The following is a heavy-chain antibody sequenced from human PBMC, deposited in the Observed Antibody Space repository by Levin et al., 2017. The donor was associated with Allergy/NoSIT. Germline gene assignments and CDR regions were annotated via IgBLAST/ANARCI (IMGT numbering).Heavy chain of an antibody. Sequence: GESLKISCAASGFIFSSYSMNWVRQAPGKGLEWVSSISSTSSYIYYADSVKGRFTISRDNAKNSLYLQMNSLRAEDTAVYYCAREEHQAAGTGYWGQGTLVTVSS. J-gene: IGHJ4*02. CDR2: ISSTSSYI. CDR3: AREEHQAAGTGY. CDR1: GFIFSSYS. D-gene: IGHD6-13*01. V-gene: IGHV3-21*01.